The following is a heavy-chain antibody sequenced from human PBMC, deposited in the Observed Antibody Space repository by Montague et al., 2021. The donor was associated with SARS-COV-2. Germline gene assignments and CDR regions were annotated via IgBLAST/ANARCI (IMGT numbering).Heavy chain of an antibody. V-gene: IGHV4-4*07. D-gene: IGHD3-16*01. CDR2: IYASGST. Sequence: SETLSPTCSISGVSITSYYWCWVRQPAGKGLEWIGHIYASGSTNYSPSLKSRVRLSIDNPKNQFSLKLESLTAADTAVYYCVRDGGNWYYFDYWGQGAMVTVSS. CDR3: VRDGGNWYYFDY. J-gene: IGHJ4*02. CDR1: GVSITSYY.